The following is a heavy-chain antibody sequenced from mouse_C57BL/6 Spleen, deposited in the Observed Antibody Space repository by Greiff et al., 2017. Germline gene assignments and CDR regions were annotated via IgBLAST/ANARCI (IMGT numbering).Heavy chain of an antibody. V-gene: IGHV1-82*01. CDR3: AKAHYFDY. CDR1: GYAFSSSW. Sequence: VHLVESGPELVKPGASVKISCKASGYAFSSSWLNWGKQRPGKGLEWIGRIYPGDGDTNSNGTFKGQATLTADKSSSTAYIQLSSLTTEDSAVYFCAKAHYFDYWGQGTTLTVSS. J-gene: IGHJ2*01. CDR2: IYPGDGDT.